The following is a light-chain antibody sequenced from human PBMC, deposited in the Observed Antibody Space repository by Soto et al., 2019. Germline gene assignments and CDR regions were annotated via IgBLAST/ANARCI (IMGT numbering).Light chain of an antibody. CDR2: DAS. J-gene: IGKJ5*01. V-gene: IGKV3-11*01. CDR1: QSVSSY. CDR3: QQHSNWPLT. Sequence: EIVLTQSPSTLSLSPGERVTLSCRASQSVSSYFAWYQQKPGQAPRLLIYDASNRATGIPARFSGSGSGTDFTLTISSLEPEDFAVYYCQQHSNWPLTFGQGTRLEIK.